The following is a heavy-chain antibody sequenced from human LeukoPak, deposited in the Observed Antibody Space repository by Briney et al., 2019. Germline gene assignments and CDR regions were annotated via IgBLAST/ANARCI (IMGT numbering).Heavy chain of an antibody. D-gene: IGHD6-19*01. CDR2: INPSGGST. CDR3: ASFGVAVAALDY. Sequence: ASVKVSCKASGYTFTSYGISWVRQAPGQGLEWMGIINPSGGSTSYAQKFQGRVTMTRDTSTSTVYMELSSLRSEDTAVYYCASFGVAVAALDYWGQGTLVTVSS. J-gene: IGHJ4*02. CDR1: GYTFTSYG. V-gene: IGHV1-46*01.